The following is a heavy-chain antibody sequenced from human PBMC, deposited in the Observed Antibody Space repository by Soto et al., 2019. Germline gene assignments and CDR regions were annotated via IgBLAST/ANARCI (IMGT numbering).Heavy chain of an antibody. CDR1: GYTFSSYA. CDR2: IIPIFGTA. Sequence: GASVKVSCKTSGYTFSSYAICWVRQAPGQGLEWMGGIIPIFGTANYAQKFQGRVTITADESTSTAYMELSSLRSEDTAVYYCARDPGGGSSSILSYYYGMDVWGQGTTVTVSS. J-gene: IGHJ6*02. CDR3: ARDPGGGSSSILSYYYGMDV. D-gene: IGHD6-6*01. V-gene: IGHV1-69*13.